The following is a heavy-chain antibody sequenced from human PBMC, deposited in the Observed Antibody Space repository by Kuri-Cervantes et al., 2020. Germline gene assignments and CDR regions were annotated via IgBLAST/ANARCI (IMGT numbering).Heavy chain of an antibody. V-gene: IGHV3-33*01. CDR3: ARDLLPVVRRGMGAFDI. J-gene: IGHJ3*02. Sequence: GESLKISCAASGFTFSSYGMHWVRQAPGKGLEWVAVIWYDGSNKYYADSVKGRFTISRDNSKNTLYLQMNSLRAEDTAVYYCARDLLPVVRRGMGAFDIWGQGTMVTVSS. CDR2: IWYDGSNK. CDR1: GFTFSSYG. D-gene: IGHD3-10*02.